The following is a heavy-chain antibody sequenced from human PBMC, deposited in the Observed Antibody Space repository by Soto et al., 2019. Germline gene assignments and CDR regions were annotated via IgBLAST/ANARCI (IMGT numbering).Heavy chain of an antibody. D-gene: IGHD3-10*01. CDR3: TLGNFGV. CDR2: IKKDGSGQ. V-gene: IGHV3-7*01. CDR1: GFTFSNFW. J-gene: IGHJ4*02. Sequence: QVVESGGGLVQPGGSLRLSCAASGFTFSNFWMAWVRQAPGKGLEWVADIKKDGSGQYYLDSVRGRFTISRDNAENSLSLQMNSLRAEDTGVYYCTLGNFGVWGQGPLVTVSS.